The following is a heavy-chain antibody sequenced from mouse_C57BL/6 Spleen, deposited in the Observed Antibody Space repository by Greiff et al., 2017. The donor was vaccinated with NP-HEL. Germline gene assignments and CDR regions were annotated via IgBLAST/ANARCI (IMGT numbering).Heavy chain of an antibody. D-gene: IGHD1-1*01. CDR1: GFTFTDYY. V-gene: IGHV7-3*01. Sequence: EVQLVESGGGLVQPGGSLSLSCAASGFTFTDYYMSWVRQPPGKALEWLGFIRNKANGYTTEYSASVKGRFTISRDNYQSILYLQMKALRAEDSATYYCAIYNDGSRYVKAMDYRGQGTSVTVSS. CDR2: IRNKANGYTT. J-gene: IGHJ4*01. CDR3: AIYNDGSRYVKAMDY.